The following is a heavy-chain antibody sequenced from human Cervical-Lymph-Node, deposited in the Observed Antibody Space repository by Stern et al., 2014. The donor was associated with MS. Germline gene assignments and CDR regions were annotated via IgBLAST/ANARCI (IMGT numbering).Heavy chain of an antibody. J-gene: IGHJ4*02. CDR3: AKDASTPFDY. CDR1: GFTFSSYG. Sequence: DQLVESGGGVVQPGRSLRLSCAASGFTFSSYGMHWVRQAPGKGLEWVAVISYDGSNKYYADSVKGRFTISRDNSKNTLYLQMNSLRAEDTAVYYCAKDASTPFDYWGQGTLVTVSS. V-gene: IGHV3-30*18. CDR2: ISYDGSNK. D-gene: IGHD1-1*01.